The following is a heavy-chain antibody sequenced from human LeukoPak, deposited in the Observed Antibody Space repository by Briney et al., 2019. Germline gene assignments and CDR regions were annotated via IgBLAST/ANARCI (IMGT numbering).Heavy chain of an antibody. D-gene: IGHD6-13*01. V-gene: IGHV3-23*01. Sequence: GGSLRLSCVAYGFTFGSYAMSWVRQAPGKGLEWVSATSGRGDYTYYADSVKGRFTISRDNSKNTVYLQMNSLRADDTALYYCAKDPQENRSSWFIRYFDSWGQGSLVTVSS. CDR2: TSGRGDYT. CDR3: AKDPQENRSSWFIRYFDS. J-gene: IGHJ4*02. CDR1: GFTFGSYA.